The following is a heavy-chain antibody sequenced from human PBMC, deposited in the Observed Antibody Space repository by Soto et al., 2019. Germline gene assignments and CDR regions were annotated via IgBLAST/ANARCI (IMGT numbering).Heavy chain of an antibody. V-gene: IGHV3-74*01. CDR2: INSDGSST. CDR1: GFTFSSDW. D-gene: IGHD2-15*01. Sequence: EVQLVESGGGLVQPGGSLRLSCAASGFTFSSDWLHWVRQAPGKGLVWVSRINSDGSSTSYADSVKGRFTISRDNAKNTLYLQMNSLRAEDTAVYYCVRTSLVVAAATREDYWCQGTLVTVSS. J-gene: IGHJ4*02. CDR3: VRTSLVVAAATREDY.